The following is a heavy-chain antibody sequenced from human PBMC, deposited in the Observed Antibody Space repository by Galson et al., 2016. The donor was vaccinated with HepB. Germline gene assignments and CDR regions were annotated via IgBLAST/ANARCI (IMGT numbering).Heavy chain of an antibody. CDR1: GYTFSTYD. CDR2: ISAASGDT. V-gene: IGHV1-3*01. Sequence: SVKVSCKASGYTFSTYDMHWVRQSPGQRLEWMGYISAASGDTKYSQSFQGRVTLTRDTSATTHYMELTSLTPEDTAVYYCARDLIGNMDVWGQGTTVAVSS. CDR3: ARDLIGNMDV. D-gene: IGHD3-16*02. J-gene: IGHJ6*02.